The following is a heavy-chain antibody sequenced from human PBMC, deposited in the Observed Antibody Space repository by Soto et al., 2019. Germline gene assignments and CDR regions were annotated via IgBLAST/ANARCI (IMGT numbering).Heavy chain of an antibody. V-gene: IGHV3-30-3*01. CDR2: ISSDVNYK. Sequence: QVQLVESGGGVVQPGRSLRLSCAASGFTFSSYALHSVRQAPGKGLDWVAVISSDVNYKYYADSVKGRFTISRDNSKNTLYLQMNSLRAEDPAVYYGARQKKRGVWLFDFWGQGTLVTVSS. J-gene: IGHJ4*02. D-gene: IGHD5-12*01. CDR1: GFTFSSYA. CDR3: ARQKKRGVWLFDF.